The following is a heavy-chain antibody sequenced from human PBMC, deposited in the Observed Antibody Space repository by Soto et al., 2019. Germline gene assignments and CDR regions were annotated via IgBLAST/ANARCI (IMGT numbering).Heavy chain of an antibody. CDR3: ARQIYDSDTGPNFQYYFDS. CDR2: VSPYTGDT. J-gene: IGHJ4*02. CDR1: GYSFTDVY. V-gene: IGHV1-2*02. Sequence: ASVKVSCKASGYSFTDVYIHWVRQAPGQGPEWLGWVSPYTGDTNYAQAFEGRVTMTRDTSISTAYMELTGLTYDDTAVFYCARQIYDSDTGPNFQYYFDSWGQGAPVTVSS. D-gene: IGHD3-22*01.